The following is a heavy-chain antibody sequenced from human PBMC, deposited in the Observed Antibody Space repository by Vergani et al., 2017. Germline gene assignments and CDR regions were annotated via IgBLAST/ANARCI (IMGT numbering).Heavy chain of an antibody. V-gene: IGHV3-7*01. D-gene: IGHD6-19*01. CDR1: GFTFSSYW. J-gene: IGHJ4*02. CDR2: INQDGSQK. Sequence: EVQLVDSGGGLVQPGRSLRLSCAASGFTFSSYWMNWVRQAPGKGLEWVANINQDGSQKQYVDSMKGRFTISRDNAKNSLYLQMNSLRAEDTAVYHCARTGYSSNSKDYWGQGTLVTVSS. CDR3: ARTGYSSNSKDY.